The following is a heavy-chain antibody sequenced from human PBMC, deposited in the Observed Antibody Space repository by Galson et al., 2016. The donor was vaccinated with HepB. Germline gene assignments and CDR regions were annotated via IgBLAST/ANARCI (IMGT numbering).Heavy chain of an antibody. J-gene: IGHJ4*02. D-gene: IGHD3-3*01. CDR1: GFSLSTSGVG. V-gene: IGHV2-5*01. Sequence: PALVKPTQTLTLTCTFSGFSLSTSGVGVGWIRQPPGKALEWLALIYWNDDKRYSPSLKSRLTITKDSSKNQVVLTLTNMDPGDTATYYCAHRRRGKGVVSNNYVDYWGQGTLVTASS. CDR2: IYWNDDK. CDR3: AHRRRGKGVVSNNYVDY.